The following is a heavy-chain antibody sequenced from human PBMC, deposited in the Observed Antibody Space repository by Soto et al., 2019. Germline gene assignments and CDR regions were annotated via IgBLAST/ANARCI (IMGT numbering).Heavy chain of an antibody. CDR2: ISYSGSI. J-gene: IGHJ4*02. V-gene: IGHV4-59*08. Sequence: SETLSLTCTVFGGSINSFYWSWIRQPPGKGLEWIGYISYSGSINYNPSLKSRVSMSVATSENKFSLKLTSLTAADTAVYYCAKHIGRGRRPPTPFDYWGQGTPVTVSS. CDR1: GGSINSFY. D-gene: IGHD6-25*01. CDR3: AKHIGRGRRPPTPFDY.